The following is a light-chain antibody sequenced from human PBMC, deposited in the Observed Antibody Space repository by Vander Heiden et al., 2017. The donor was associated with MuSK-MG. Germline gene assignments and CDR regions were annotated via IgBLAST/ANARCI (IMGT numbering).Light chain of an antibody. Sequence: EIVMTQSPGTLSVSPGERVTLSSRTSENVNYTLAWYQQKPGQAPRLLIFGGSTRATATPATFTGAGFGTEFTLSISSLQSEDFAIYYSQQDNNWPLTFGGGTRLEIK. CDR3: QQDNNWPLT. J-gene: IGKJ4*01. CDR1: ENVNYT. V-gene: IGKV3-15*01. CDR2: GGS.